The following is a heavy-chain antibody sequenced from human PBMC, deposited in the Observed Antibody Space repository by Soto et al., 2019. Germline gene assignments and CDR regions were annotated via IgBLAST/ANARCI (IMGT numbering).Heavy chain of an antibody. CDR2: ISGSGGST. J-gene: IGHJ6*02. CDR3: AANCSSTSCYGMGV. V-gene: IGHV3-23*01. D-gene: IGHD2-2*01. CDR1: GFTFSSYA. Sequence: EVQLLESGGGLVQPGGSLRLSCAASGFTFSSYAMSWVRQAPGKGLEWVSAISGSGGSTYYADSVKGRFTISRDNSKNTLYLQMNSLRAEDTAVYYCAANCSSTSCYGMGVWGQGTTVTVSS.